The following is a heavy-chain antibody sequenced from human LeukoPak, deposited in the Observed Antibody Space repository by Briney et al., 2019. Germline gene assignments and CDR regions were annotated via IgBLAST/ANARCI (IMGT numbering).Heavy chain of an antibody. Sequence: GGSLRLSCSASGFIFSSYTMNWLRQAPGKGLEWVSSISSSSSYIYYADSVKGRFTISRDNAKNSLYLQMNSLRAEDTAVYYCARERSPKYFNLWGRGTLVTVSS. D-gene: IGHD3-3*01. J-gene: IGHJ2*01. CDR1: GFIFSSYT. CDR3: ARERSPKYFNL. V-gene: IGHV3-21*01. CDR2: ISSSSSYI.